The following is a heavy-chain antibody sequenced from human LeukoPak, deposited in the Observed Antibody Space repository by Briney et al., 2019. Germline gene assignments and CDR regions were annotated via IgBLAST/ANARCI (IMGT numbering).Heavy chain of an antibody. J-gene: IGHJ5*02. CDR3: ARGYCSSTSCSSEFDP. V-gene: IGHV1-3*01. Sequence: ASVKVSCKASGYTFTSYAMHWVRQAPGQRLEWMGWINAGNGNTKYSQKFQGRVTTTRDTSASTAYMELSSLRSEDTAVYYCARGYCSSTSCSSEFDPWSQGTLVTVSS. D-gene: IGHD2-2*01. CDR2: INAGNGNT. CDR1: GYTFTSYA.